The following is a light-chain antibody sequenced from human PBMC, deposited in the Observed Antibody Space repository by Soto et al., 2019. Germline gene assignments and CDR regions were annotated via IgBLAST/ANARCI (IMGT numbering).Light chain of an antibody. CDR2: GAS. Sequence: EIVLTQSPGTLSLSPGGRATLSCRASQSVSRNYVAWYQQKPGQSPRLLIYGASNRASGIPDRFSGSAYGADFSLSIDSLEPEDFALYYCQQGSTWPWTFGQGTKVEIK. J-gene: IGKJ1*01. V-gene: IGKV3D-20*02. CDR3: QQGSTWPWT. CDR1: QSVSRNY.